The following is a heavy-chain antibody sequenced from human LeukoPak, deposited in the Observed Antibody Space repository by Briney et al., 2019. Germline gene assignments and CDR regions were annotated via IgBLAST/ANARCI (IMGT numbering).Heavy chain of an antibody. CDR2: INAGNGNT. D-gene: IGHD6-19*01. V-gene: IGHV1-3*01. Sequence: ASVKVSCKASGYTFTSYAMHWVRQAPGQRLEWMGWINAGNGNTKYSQKFQGRVTITRDTSASTAYMELSSLRSEDTAVYYCARDLEQWLAGVDYWGQGTLVTVSS. CDR1: GYTFTSYA. J-gene: IGHJ4*02. CDR3: ARDLEQWLAGVDY.